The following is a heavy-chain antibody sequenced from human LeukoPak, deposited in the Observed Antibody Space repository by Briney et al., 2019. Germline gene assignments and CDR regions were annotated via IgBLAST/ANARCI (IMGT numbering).Heavy chain of an antibody. J-gene: IGHJ3*02. Sequence: SVKVSCKASGFTFTTSAVQWVRQTRGQRLEWIGRIVVGSGNTDHAQKFQGRLTITRDISTSTAYMELSSLTSDDTAVYYCAAVPNANAWYWDDAFDIWGQGTMVTVSS. V-gene: IGHV1-58*01. CDR3: AAVPNANAWYWDDAFDI. CDR1: GFTFTTSA. D-gene: IGHD2-8*02. CDR2: IVVGSGNT.